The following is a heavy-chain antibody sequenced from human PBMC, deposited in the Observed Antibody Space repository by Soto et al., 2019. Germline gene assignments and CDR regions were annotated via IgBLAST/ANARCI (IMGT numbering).Heavy chain of an antibody. CDR2: IKSKTDGGTT. CDR1: GFTFSNAW. CDR3: TNPLMADAFDI. J-gene: IGHJ3*02. V-gene: IGHV3-15*01. Sequence: EVQLVESGGGLVKPGGSLRLSCAASGFTFSNAWMSWVRQAPGKGLEWVGRIKSKTDGGTTDYAAPVKGRFTISRDDSKNTLYLQMNSLKTEDTAVYYCTNPLMADAFDIWGQGTMVTVSS.